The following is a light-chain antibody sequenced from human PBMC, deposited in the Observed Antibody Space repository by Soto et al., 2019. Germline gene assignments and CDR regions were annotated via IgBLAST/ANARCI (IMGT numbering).Light chain of an antibody. CDR3: SSYTRISTPYV. Sequence: QSALTQPASVSGSPGQSITISCTGTSSDVGGYNYVSWYQQHPGKAPKLMIYEVSNRPSGVSNRYSGSKSGNTASLTISGPQAEYEADYYGSSYTRISTPYVFGTGTKLTVL. CDR2: EVS. CDR1: SSDVGGYNY. V-gene: IGLV2-14*01. J-gene: IGLJ1*01.